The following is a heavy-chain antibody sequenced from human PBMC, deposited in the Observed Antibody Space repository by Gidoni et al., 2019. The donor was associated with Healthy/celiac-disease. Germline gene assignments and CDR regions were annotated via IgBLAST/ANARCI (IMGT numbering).Heavy chain of an antibody. V-gene: IGHV1-2*06. Sequence: QVQLVQSGAEVKKPGASVKVSCKASGYTFTGHYMHWVRQAPGQGLEWMGRINPNSGGTNYAQKFQGRVTMTRDTSISTAYMELSRLRSDDTAVYYCARYCSSTSCYGSRYYYYGMDVWGQGTTVTVSS. CDR1: GYTFTGHY. CDR3: ARYCSSTSCYGSRYYYYGMDV. J-gene: IGHJ6*02. CDR2: INPNSGGT. D-gene: IGHD2-2*01.